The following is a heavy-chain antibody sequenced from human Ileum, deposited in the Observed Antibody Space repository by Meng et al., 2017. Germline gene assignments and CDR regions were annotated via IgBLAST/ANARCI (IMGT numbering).Heavy chain of an antibody. V-gene: IGHV4-61*08. CDR2: AST. CDR1: GGPGRLAGYH. J-gene: IGHJ4*02. D-gene: IGHD1-26*01. CDR3: ARDHMGSLDY. Sequence: VHLQEPGPGLVRPSETLSPICTVLGGPGRLAGYHWGWTRQPPGKGLEWIGYASTNYNPSLKSRVTISLDTSRNQFSLSLSSVTAADTAVYYCARDHMGSLDYWGQGILVTVSS.